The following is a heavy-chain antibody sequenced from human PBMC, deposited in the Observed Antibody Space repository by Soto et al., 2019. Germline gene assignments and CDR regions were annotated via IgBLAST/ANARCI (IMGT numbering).Heavy chain of an antibody. CDR2: FIPVYRTL. V-gene: IGHV1-69*01. Sequence: QVQLVQSGAGVKKPGSSVKVSCKASGGSFGNSAINWVRQTPGQGLEWLGGFIPVYRTLNYAQKFQGRVTITADESTGTAYMTLSSLASDDTAVYYCATGVIWIGYFTVDSWGQGTRVTVSS. CDR1: GGSFGNSA. J-gene: IGHJ4*02. D-gene: IGHD3-3*01. CDR3: ATGVIWIGYFTVDS.